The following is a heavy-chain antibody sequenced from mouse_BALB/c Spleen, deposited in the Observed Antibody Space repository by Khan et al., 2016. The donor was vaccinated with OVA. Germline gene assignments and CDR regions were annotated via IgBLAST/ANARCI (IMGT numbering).Heavy chain of an antibody. CDR1: GYTFTNYV. D-gene: IGHD4-1*01. J-gene: IGHJ3*01. CDR3: AREASSWDFSFPY. Sequence: VQLQQSGPELVEPGASVKMSCKASGYTFTNYVIHWVKQKPGQGLEWIGYINPDNAGTRYNEKFKDKATLTSDISSTSASMELLSLTSEDSAVYYCAREASSWDFSFPYWGQGTLVTVSA. V-gene: IGHV1S136*01. CDR2: INPDNAGT.